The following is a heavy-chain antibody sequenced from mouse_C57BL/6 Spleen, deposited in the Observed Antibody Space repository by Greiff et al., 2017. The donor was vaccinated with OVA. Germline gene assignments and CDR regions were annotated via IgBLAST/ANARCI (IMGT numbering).Heavy chain of an antibody. V-gene: IGHV1-81*01. CDR1: GYTFTSYG. CDR2: IYPRSGNT. CDR3: AREAITTGYYFDY. Sequence: VKLVESGAELARPGASVKLSCKASGYTFTSYGISWVKQRTGQGLEWIGEIYPRSGNTYYNEKFKGKATLTADKSSSTAYMELRSLTSEDSAVYFCAREAITTGYYFDYWGQGTTLTVSS. D-gene: IGHD1-1*01. J-gene: IGHJ2*01.